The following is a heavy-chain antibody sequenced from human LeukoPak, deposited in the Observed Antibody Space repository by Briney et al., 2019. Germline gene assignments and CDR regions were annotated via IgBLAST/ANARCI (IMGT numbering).Heavy chain of an antibody. CDR1: GFTVSSNY. Sequence: GGSLRLSCEASGFTVSSNYMSWVRQAPGKGLEWVSVIYSGGTTYYADSVKGRFTISRDDSKNTAYLQMNSLKTEDTAVYYCTRHTYYYGSGNDYWGQGTLVTVSS. J-gene: IGHJ4*02. D-gene: IGHD3-10*01. V-gene: IGHV3-53*01. CDR2: IYSGGTT. CDR3: TRHTYYYGSGNDY.